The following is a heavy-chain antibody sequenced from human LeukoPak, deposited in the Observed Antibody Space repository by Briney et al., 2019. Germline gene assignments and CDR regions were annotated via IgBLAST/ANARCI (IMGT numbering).Heavy chain of an antibody. J-gene: IGHJ4*02. V-gene: IGHV3-7*03. CDR2: IKADGGEK. D-gene: IGHD3-22*01. CDR3: AKDPLYSSGYYWDY. CDR1: GFTFSNYG. Sequence: GGSLRLSCGASGFTFSNYGMHWVRQAPGKGLEWVAKIKADGGEKDHVASVKGRFTISRDNAKNTLYLQMNSLRAEDTAVYYCAKDPLYSSGYYWDYWGQGTLVTVSS.